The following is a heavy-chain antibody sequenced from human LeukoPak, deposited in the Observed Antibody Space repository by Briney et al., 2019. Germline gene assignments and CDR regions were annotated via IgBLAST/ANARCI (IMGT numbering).Heavy chain of an antibody. J-gene: IGHJ4*02. CDR2: IIPIFGTA. CDR1: GGTFSSYA. Sequence: SVKVSCKASGGTFSSYAISWLRQAPGQGLEWMGRIIPIFGTANYAQKFQGRVTITTDESTSTAYMELSSLRSEDTAVYYCASRVLSSYGYYFDYWGQGTLVTVSS. CDR3: ASRVLSSYGYYFDY. V-gene: IGHV1-69*05. D-gene: IGHD5-18*01.